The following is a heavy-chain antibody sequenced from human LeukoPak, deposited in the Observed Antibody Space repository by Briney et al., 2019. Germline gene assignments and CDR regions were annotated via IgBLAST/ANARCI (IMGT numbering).Heavy chain of an antibody. CDR2: FYSGGST. V-gene: IGHV3-53*01. J-gene: IGHJ3*02. Sequence: QPGGSLRLSCAASGFTVSSNYINWVRQAPGKGLEWVSVFYSGGSTYYADSVKGRFTISRDNSKKTVYLQMNSLRADDTAVYYCARGAVWFGEFIDAFDIWGQGTLVTVSS. CDR3: ARGAVWFGEFIDAFDI. CDR1: GFTVSSNY. D-gene: IGHD3-10*01.